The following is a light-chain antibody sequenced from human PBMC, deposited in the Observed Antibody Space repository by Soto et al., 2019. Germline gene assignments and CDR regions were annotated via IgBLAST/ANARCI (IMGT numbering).Light chain of an antibody. V-gene: IGKV1-5*03. CDR1: QSISRW. Sequence: DIQMTQSPSTLSASVGDRVTVTCRASQSISRWLAWFRQKPGKAPKLRIYQASSLESGVPSRFSGSGSGTEFTLTISSLQPDDFATYYCQQYNSYPWTFGQGTKVEIK. CDR2: QAS. J-gene: IGKJ1*01. CDR3: QQYNSYPWT.